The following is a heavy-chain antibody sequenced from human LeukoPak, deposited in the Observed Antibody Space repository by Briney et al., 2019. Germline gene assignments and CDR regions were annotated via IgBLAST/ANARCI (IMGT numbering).Heavy chain of an antibody. CDR2: IRYDGSNK. J-gene: IGHJ4*02. CDR1: GFTFSSYG. CDR3: AKDRWFGGSYYFDY. D-gene: IGHD3-10*01. V-gene: IGHV3-30*02. Sequence: GGSLRLSRAASGFTFSSYGMHWVRQAPGKGLEWVAFIRYDGSNKYYADSVKGRFTISRDNSKNTLYLQMNSLRAEDTAVYYCAKDRWFGGSYYFDYWGQGTLVTVSS.